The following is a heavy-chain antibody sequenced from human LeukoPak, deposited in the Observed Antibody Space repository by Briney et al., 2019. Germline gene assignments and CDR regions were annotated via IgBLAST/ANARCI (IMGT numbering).Heavy chain of an antibody. Sequence: SETLSLTCAVYGGSFSGYYWSWIRQPPGKGLEWIGEINHSGSTNYNPSLKSRVTIPVDTSKNQFSLKLSSVTAADTAVYYCASLEYSSLQPVWGQGTLVTVSS. D-gene: IGHD6-6*01. CDR3: ASLEYSSLQPV. CDR1: GGSFSGYY. V-gene: IGHV4-34*01. CDR2: INHSGST. J-gene: IGHJ4*02.